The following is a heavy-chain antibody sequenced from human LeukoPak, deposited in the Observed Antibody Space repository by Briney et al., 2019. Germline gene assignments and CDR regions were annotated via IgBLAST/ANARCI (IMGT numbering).Heavy chain of an antibody. CDR2: INPNSGAT. D-gene: IGHD5-12*01. CDR1: GYTFTAYY. Sequence: ASVKVSCKASGYTFTAYYMYWVRRAPGQGLEWVGWINPNSGATNYAQKFQGRLTLTRDSSISTAYMELSNLRSDDTVVYYCSTFRGYDNTFDFWGQGTLVTVSS. V-gene: IGHV1-2*02. CDR3: STFRGYDNTFDF. J-gene: IGHJ4*02.